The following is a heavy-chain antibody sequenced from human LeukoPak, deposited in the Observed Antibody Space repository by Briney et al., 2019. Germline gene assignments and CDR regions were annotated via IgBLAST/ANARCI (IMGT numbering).Heavy chain of an antibody. CDR2: ISYTGTT. J-gene: IGHJ2*01. V-gene: IGHV4-59*08. Sequence: SETLSLTCTVSGGSINSYYWTWIRQPPGQGLEWIGYISYTGTTNYNPSLKSRVTISVDTSKNQCSLKLTSVTAADTAVYYCARRSSSSSFWYFDLWGRGALVTVSS. CDR3: ARRSSSSSFWYFDL. CDR1: GGSINSYY. D-gene: IGHD6-6*01.